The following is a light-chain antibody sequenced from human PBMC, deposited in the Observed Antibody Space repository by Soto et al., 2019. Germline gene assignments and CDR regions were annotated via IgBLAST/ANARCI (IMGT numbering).Light chain of an antibody. CDR3: CSLTNGATWV. CDR1: NSDVGSHNF. Sequence: QSVLTQPASVSGSPGQSITISCTGTNSDVGSHNFVSRYQQYPGKAPKLLIYEASKRPSGLSNRFSGSKSGNTASLTISGLQAEDEADYYCCSLTNGATWVFGGGTKLTVL. CDR2: EAS. V-gene: IGLV2-23*01. J-gene: IGLJ3*02.